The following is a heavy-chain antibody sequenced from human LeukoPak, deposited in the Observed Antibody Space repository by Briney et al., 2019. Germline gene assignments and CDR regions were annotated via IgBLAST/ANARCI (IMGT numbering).Heavy chain of an antibody. Sequence: GGSLRLSCAASGFTFDDYAMHWVRQAPGKGLEWVSGISWNSGSIGYADSVKGRFTISRDNAKNSLYLQMNSLRAEDTALYHCARDLGSGWYKDWGQGTLVTVPS. CDR1: GFTFDDYA. CDR2: ISWNSGSI. V-gene: IGHV3-9*01. D-gene: IGHD6-19*01. J-gene: IGHJ4*02. CDR3: ARDLGSGWYKD.